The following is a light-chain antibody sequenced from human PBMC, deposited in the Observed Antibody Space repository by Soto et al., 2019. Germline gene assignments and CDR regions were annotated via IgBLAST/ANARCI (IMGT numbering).Light chain of an antibody. CDR3: AAWDDSLNGPV. V-gene: IGLV2-11*01. CDR2: DVS. CDR1: SSDVGGYNY. J-gene: IGLJ2*01. Sequence: QSALTQPRSVSGSPGQSVTISCTGTSSDVGGYNYVSWYQQHPGKAPKLMIYDVSKRPSGVPDRFSGSKSGKTASLTISGLQAEDEADYYCAAWDDSLNGPVFGGGTKLTVL.